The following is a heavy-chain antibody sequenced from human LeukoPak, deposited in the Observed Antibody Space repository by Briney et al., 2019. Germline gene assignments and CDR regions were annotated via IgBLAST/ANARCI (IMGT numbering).Heavy chain of an antibody. V-gene: IGHV3-23*01. D-gene: IGHD5-12*01. CDR2: ISSSGGGT. J-gene: IGHJ2*01. CDR1: GFTFSTYA. Sequence: GGSLRLSCAASGFTFSTYAMSRVRQTPGKGLEWVSAISSSGGGTFYTDSVKGRFTISRGDSKDTLYLQVNSLRAEDTALYYCARGVAPIFWFFDLWGRGTLVTVSS. CDR3: ARGVAPIFWFFDL.